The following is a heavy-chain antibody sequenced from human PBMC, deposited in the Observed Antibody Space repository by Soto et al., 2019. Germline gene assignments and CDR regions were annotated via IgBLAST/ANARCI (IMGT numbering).Heavy chain of an antibody. Sequence: EVQLLESGGGLVQPGGSLRLSCAASGFTFSSYAMSWVRQSPGKGLEWVSAISGSGGRTYYADSVKGRFTISRDNSKNTMYLQMNSLRAEDTAVYYCAKDLSGSTWGAFDIWGQGTMVTVSS. CDR3: AKDLSGSTWGAFDI. J-gene: IGHJ3*02. V-gene: IGHV3-23*01. D-gene: IGHD1-26*01. CDR2: ISGSGGRT. CDR1: GFTFSSYA.